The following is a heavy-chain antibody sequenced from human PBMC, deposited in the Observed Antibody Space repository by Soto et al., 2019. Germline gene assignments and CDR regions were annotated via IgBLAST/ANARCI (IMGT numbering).Heavy chain of an antibody. Sequence: EVQLVESGGGLVQPGGSLRLSCAASGFALSGYWMTWVRQAPGKGLEWVASINPDGTIKYYVDSVKGRFTISRDNADNSLFLQMISLRVEDTAVYYCARWESGDWYLGIWGQGTLVTVSS. V-gene: IGHV3-7*03. CDR3: ARWESGDWYLGI. CDR1: GFALSGYW. J-gene: IGHJ4*02. CDR2: INPDGTIK. D-gene: IGHD2-21*02.